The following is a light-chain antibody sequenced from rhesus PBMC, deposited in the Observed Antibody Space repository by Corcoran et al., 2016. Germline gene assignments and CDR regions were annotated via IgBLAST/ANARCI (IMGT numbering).Light chain of an antibody. J-gene: IGKJ2*01. CDR3: LQHNSYPDS. V-gene: IGKV1-28*03. CDR2: AAS. Sequence: DIQMTQSPSSLSASVGDTVTITCRASQGISSYLNWFQQKPGKAPKLLIYAASSLESGVPSRFSGSGSGTDFTLTISSRQPEDFAVYYCLQHNSYPDSFGQGTKVEIK. CDR1: QGISSY.